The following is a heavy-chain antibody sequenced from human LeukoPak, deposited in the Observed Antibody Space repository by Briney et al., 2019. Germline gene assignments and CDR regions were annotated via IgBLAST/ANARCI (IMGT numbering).Heavy chain of an antibody. Sequence: SETLSLTCTVSGGSISSGSYYWSWIRQPAGKGLEWIGRIYTIGSTNYNPSLKSRVTISVDTSKNHFSLKLSSVTAAATAVYYCARYCSSTSCYTGFDPWGQGTLVTVSS. CDR1: GGSISSGSYY. CDR3: ARYCSSTSCYTGFDP. CDR2: IYTIGST. D-gene: IGHD2-2*02. J-gene: IGHJ5*02. V-gene: IGHV4-61*02.